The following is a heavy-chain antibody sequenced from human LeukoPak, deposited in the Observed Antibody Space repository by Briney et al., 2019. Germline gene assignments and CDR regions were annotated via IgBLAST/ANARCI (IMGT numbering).Heavy chain of an antibody. CDR1: GGTFSSYA. D-gene: IGHD2-15*01. CDR2: IIPIFGTA. J-gene: IGHJ4*02. Sequence: SVKVSCKASGGTFSSYAISWVRRPPGQGLEWMGGIIPIFGTANYAQKFQGRVTITADESTSTAYMELSSLRSEDTAVYYCARESLPIVVVVAATSGLDYWGQGTLVTVSS. V-gene: IGHV1-69*01. CDR3: ARESLPIVVVVAATSGLDY.